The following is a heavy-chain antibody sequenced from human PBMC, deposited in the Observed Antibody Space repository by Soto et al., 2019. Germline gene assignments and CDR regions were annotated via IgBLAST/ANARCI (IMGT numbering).Heavy chain of an antibody. CDR2: ISSSGDSI. CDR1: GFTFSDYY. D-gene: IGHD1-7*01. V-gene: IGHV3-11*01. Sequence: QVQLVESGGGLVKAGESLRLSCVASGFTFSDYYMSWIRQAPGKGLEWVSYISSSGDSIYYADSVKGRFTVSWDNARNSLFLQMNSLGADDTAVYYCARDSNGNYLGVDNWGQGTLVTVSS. J-gene: IGHJ4*02. CDR3: ARDSNGNYLGVDN.